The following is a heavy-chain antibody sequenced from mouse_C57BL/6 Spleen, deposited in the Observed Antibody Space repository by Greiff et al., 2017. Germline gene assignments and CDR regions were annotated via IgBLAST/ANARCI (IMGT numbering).Heavy chain of an antibody. CDR2: IYPRSGNT. D-gene: IGHD1-1*01. Sequence: VKLMESGAELARPGASVKLSCKASGYTFTSYGISWVKQRTGQGLEWIGEIYPRSGNTYYNEKFKGKATLTADKSSSTAYMELRSLTSEDSAVYFCAPITTVVATGDYWGQGTTLTVSS. CDR3: APITTVVATGDY. J-gene: IGHJ2*01. V-gene: IGHV1-81*01. CDR1: GYTFTSYG.